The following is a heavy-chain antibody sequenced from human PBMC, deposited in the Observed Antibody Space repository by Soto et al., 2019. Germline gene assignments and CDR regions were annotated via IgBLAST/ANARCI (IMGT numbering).Heavy chain of an antibody. Sequence: SETLSLAFTVSGGSISNYYWNWIRQSPGKGLEWIGYIYSSGSTHYNPSLQNRVTISIDTSKNQVSLKVNSVTAADTAVYYCARDHPHSYGVYYFDYWGQGTSVTVSS. V-gene: IGHV4-59*01. D-gene: IGHD5-18*01. J-gene: IGHJ4*02. CDR1: GGSISNYY. CDR3: ARDHPHSYGVYYFDY. CDR2: IYSSGST.